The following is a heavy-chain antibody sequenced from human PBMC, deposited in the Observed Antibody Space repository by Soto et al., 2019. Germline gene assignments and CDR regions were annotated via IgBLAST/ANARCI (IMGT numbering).Heavy chain of an antibody. J-gene: IGHJ4*02. CDR2: INHSGST. D-gene: IGHD3-3*01. CDR3: ASGDFWSGYFDY. V-gene: IGHV4-34*01. CDR1: GGSFSGYY. Sequence: SSETLSLTCAVYGGSFSGYYWSWIRQPPGKGLEWIGEINHSGSTNYNPSLKSRVTISVDTSKNQFSLKLSSVTAADTAVYYCASGDFWSGYFDYWGQGTLVTVSS.